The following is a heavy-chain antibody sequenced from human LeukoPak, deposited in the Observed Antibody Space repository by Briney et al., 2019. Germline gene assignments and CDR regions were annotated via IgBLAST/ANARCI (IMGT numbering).Heavy chain of an antibody. D-gene: IGHD3-10*01. Sequence: SETLSLTCAVSDDSFSSHYWTWIRQPPGKGLEWIGYISYIGSTNYNPSLKSRVTISVDTSKNQFSLKLSSVTAADTAVYYCARTAVGYYYGSGSYLGFDYWGQGTLVTVSS. CDR3: ARTAVGYYYGSGSYLGFDY. J-gene: IGHJ4*02. V-gene: IGHV4-59*11. CDR1: DDSFSSHY. CDR2: ISYIGST.